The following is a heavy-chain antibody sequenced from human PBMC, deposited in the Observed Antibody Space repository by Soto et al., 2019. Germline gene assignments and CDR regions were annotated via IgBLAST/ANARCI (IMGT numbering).Heavy chain of an antibody. J-gene: IGHJ4*02. CDR2: IIPILGIA. Sequence: QVQLVQSGAEVKKPGSSVKVSCKASGGTFSSYTISWVRQAPGQGLEWMGRIIPILGIANYAQKFQGRVTITADKATGTAYMELSSLRSEDTAVYYCAREEYYYGSGALFDYWGKGILVTASS. D-gene: IGHD3-10*01. V-gene: IGHV1-69*08. CDR1: GGTFSSYT. CDR3: AREEYYYGSGALFDY.